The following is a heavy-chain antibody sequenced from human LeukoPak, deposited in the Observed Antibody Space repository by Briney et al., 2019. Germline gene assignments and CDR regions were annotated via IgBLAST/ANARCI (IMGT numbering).Heavy chain of an antibody. CDR2: IYIGGST. J-gene: IGHJ3*02. Sequence: SETLSLTCTVSGGFINSYYRSWIRQPAGKGLEWIGRIYIGGSTHYNPSLKSRVTISVDTSKNQFSLKLTSVTAADTAVYYCARESSSTYYLDAFDMWGQGTMVTVSS. CDR1: GGFINSYY. CDR3: ARESSSTYYLDAFDM. V-gene: IGHV4-4*07. D-gene: IGHD3-22*01.